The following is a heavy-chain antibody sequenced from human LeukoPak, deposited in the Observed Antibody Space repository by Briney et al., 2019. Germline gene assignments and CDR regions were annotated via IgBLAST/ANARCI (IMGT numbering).Heavy chain of an antibody. J-gene: IGHJ4*02. CDR2: VDGSGKTT. CDR1: GFTFSSSA. CDR3: AKVATWTYFDS. V-gene: IGHV3-23*01. Sequence: GSLRLSCAASGFTFSSSAMAWVRQAPGKGLGWVSVVDGSGKTTYYADSVKGRFTISRDNSKNTLYPQMTSLRVDDTAVYYCAKVATWTYFDSWGQGTLVTVSS. D-gene: IGHD3/OR15-3a*01.